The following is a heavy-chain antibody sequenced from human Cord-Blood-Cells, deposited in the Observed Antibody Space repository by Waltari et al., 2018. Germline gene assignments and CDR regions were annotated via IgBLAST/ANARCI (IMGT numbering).Heavy chain of an antibody. CDR2: IYYSGST. Sequence: QLQLQESGPGLVKPSETLSLTCTVSAGSISSSSYYWGWIRQLPGKGLEWIGSIYYSGSTYYNPSLKSRVTISVDTSKNQFSLKLSSVTAADTAVYYCAGDWNYWFDPWGQGTLVTVSS. CDR3: AGDWNYWFDP. V-gene: IGHV4-39*02. J-gene: IGHJ5*02. D-gene: IGHD1-7*01. CDR1: AGSISSSSYY.